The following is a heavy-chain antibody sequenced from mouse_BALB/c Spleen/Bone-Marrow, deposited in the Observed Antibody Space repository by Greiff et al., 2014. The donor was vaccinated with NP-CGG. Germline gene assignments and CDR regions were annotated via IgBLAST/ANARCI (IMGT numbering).Heavy chain of an antibody. Sequence: VKLVESGPGLVAPSQSLSITCTVSGFSLTSYGVHWVRQPPGKSLEWLGVIWADGSTNYNSALMSRLSISKDNSKSQVFLKMNSLQTDDTAMYYCSRITTATGAMDYWGQGTSVTVSS. J-gene: IGHJ4*01. V-gene: IGHV2-9*02. CDR3: SRITTATGAMDY. CDR1: GFSLTSYG. CDR2: IWADGST. D-gene: IGHD1-2*01.